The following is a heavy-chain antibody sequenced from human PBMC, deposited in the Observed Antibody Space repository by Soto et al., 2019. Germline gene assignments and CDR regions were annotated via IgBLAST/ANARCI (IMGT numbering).Heavy chain of an antibody. Sequence: EVQLVESGGGLVQPGWSLSLSCAASGFTFSTYEMNWVRQAPGKGLEWVSYISSSGSTIYYADSVKGRFTISRDNAKNSLYLQMNSLRAEDTAVYYCARSSSGWYWNFDYWGQGTLVTVSS. CDR3: ARSSSGWYWNFDY. CDR2: ISSSGSTI. V-gene: IGHV3-48*03. D-gene: IGHD6-19*01. CDR1: GFTFSTYE. J-gene: IGHJ4*02.